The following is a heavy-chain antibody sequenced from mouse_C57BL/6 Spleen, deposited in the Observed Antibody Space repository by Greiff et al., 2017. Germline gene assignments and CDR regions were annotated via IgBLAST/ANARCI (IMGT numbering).Heavy chain of an antibody. CDR3: ARSITGPFDY. Sequence: QVQLKESGAELVKPGASVKMSCKASGYTFTSYWITWVKQRPGQGLEWIGDIYPGSGSTNYNEKFKSKATLTVDTSSSTAYMQLSSLTSEDAAVYYFARSITGPFDYWGQGTTLTVSS. CDR2: IYPGSGST. D-gene: IGHD4-1*01. V-gene: IGHV1-55*01. CDR1: GYTFTSYW. J-gene: IGHJ2*01.